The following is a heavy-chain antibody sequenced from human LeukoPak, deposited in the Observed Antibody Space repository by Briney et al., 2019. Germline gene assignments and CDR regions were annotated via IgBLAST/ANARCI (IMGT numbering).Heavy chain of an antibody. V-gene: IGHV1-69*01. D-gene: IGHD2-15*01. Sequence: VASVKVSCKASGGTFSSYAISWVRQAPGQGLEWMGGIIPIFGTANYAQKFQGRVTITADESTSTAYMELSSLRSEDTAMYYCARDAGGGGWSSYFDYWGQGTLVTVSS. CDR3: ARDAGGGGWSSYFDY. J-gene: IGHJ4*02. CDR1: GGTFSSYA. CDR2: IIPIFGTA.